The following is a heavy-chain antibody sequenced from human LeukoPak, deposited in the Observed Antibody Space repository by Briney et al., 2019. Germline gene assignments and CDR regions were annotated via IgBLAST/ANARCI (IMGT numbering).Heavy chain of an antibody. CDR1: GGFISSGGYY. J-gene: IGHJ4*02. Sequence: SQTLSLTCTVSGGFISSGGYYWSWIRQHPGKGLEWIGYIYYSGSTYYNPSLKSRVTISVDTSKNQFSLKLSSVTAADTAVYYCARDSSGYFDYWGQGTLVTVSS. V-gene: IGHV4-31*03. CDR2: IYYSGST. D-gene: IGHD3-22*01. CDR3: ARDSSGYFDY.